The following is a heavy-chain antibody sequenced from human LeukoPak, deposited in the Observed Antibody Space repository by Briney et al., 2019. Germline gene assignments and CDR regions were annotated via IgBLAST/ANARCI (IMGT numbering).Heavy chain of an antibody. CDR1: GFTFSSYA. V-gene: IGHV3-23*01. CDR3: ARGHTLPTWIQLWWVYYFDY. D-gene: IGHD5-18*01. J-gene: IGHJ4*02. Sequence: GGSLRLSCAASGFTFSSYAMSWVRQAPGKGLEWVSAISGSGGSTYYADSVKGRFTISRDNSKNTLYLQMNSLRAEDTAVYYCARGHTLPTWIQLWWVYYFDYWGQGTLVTVSS. CDR2: ISGSGGST.